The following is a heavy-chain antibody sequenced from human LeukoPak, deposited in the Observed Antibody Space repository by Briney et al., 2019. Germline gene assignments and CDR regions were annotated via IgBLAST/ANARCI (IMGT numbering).Heavy chain of an antibody. V-gene: IGHV3-7*03. D-gene: IGHD5-18*01. CDR1: GLTLRSYW. CDR2: IKEDGSEK. CDR3: ARDHNYGSDY. Sequence: GGSLRLSCGASGLTLRSYWMSWVRQAPGKGLEWVANIKEDGSEKYYVDSVKGRFTISRDSDKNSLYLQMNSLRVEDTAVYYCARDHNYGSDYWGQGTLVTVSS. J-gene: IGHJ4*02.